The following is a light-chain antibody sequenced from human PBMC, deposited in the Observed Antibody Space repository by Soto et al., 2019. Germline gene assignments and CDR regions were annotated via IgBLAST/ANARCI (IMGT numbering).Light chain of an antibody. CDR2: EVN. Sequence: QSALTQPPSSSGSPGQSVAISCTGTSSDVGGYNYVSWYQQHPGKATKLMIYEVNKRPSGVPDRFSGSKSGNTVSLTVSGLQAEDEADYYCSSYAGSSNVFGTGTKVTVL. J-gene: IGLJ1*01. V-gene: IGLV2-8*01. CDR1: SSDVGGYNY. CDR3: SSYAGSSNV.